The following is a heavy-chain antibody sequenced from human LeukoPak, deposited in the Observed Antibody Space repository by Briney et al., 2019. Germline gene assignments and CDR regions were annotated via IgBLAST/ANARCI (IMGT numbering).Heavy chain of an antibody. CDR1: GYTFTGYY. V-gene: IGHV1-2*06. J-gene: IGHJ4*02. D-gene: IGHD4-23*01. CDR2: INPNSGGT. Sequence: ASVKVSCKASGYTFTGYYMHWVRQAPGQGLEWMGRINPNSGGTNYAQKFQGRVTMTRDTSTSTVYMELSSLRSEDTAVYYCARPVVTASSNYFDYWGQGTLVTVSS. CDR3: ARPVVTASSNYFDY.